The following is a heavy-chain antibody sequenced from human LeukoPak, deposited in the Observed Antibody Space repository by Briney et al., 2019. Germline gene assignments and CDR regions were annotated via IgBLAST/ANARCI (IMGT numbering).Heavy chain of an antibody. CDR3: ASILWLGELHFDY. Sequence: KPSETLSLTCAVYGGPFSAYYWSWIRQPPGKGLEWIGEINHSGSTNYNPSLKSRVTISVDTSKNQFSLKLSSVTAADTAVYYCASILWLGELHFDYWGQGTLVTVSS. CDR1: GGPFSAYY. CDR2: INHSGST. V-gene: IGHV4-34*01. J-gene: IGHJ4*02. D-gene: IGHD3-10*01.